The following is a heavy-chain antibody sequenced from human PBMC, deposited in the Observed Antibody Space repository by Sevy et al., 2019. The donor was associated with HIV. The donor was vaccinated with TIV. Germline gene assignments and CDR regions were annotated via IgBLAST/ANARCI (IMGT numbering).Heavy chain of an antibody. CDR1: GFTFSSYS. D-gene: IGHD3-10*01. V-gene: IGHV3-21*01. J-gene: IGHJ4*02. Sequence: GGSLRLSCAASGFTFSSYSMNWVRQAPGKGLEWVSSISSSSSYIYYADSVKGRFTISRDNAKNSVYLQMNSLRAEDTAVYYCARDYGGVRGVINYATTRYYFDYWGQGTLVTVSS. CDR2: ISSSSSYI. CDR3: ARDYGGVRGVINYATTRYYFDY.